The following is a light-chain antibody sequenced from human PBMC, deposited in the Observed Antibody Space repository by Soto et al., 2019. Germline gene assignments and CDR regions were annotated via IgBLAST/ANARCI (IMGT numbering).Light chain of an antibody. CDR1: QSVSSN. V-gene: IGKV3-20*01. J-gene: IGKJ1*01. Sequence: IVLTQAPATLSVSPGERATLSCRASQSVSSNLAWYQQKPGPAPSLLIYGASNRATGIPDRFSGSGSGTDFTLTISRMEPEDFAVYYCQQYGSSGTFGQGTKVDIK. CDR2: GAS. CDR3: QQYGSSGT.